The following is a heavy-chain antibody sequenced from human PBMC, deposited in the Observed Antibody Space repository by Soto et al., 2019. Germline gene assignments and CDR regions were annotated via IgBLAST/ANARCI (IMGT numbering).Heavy chain of an antibody. J-gene: IGHJ2*01. Sequence: SETLSLTCAVYGGYFSGYYWSWIRQPPGKGLEWIGEINHSGSTNYNPSLKSRVTISVDTSKNQFSLKLSSVTAADTAVYYCARCEQLADWYFDLWGRGTLVTVSS. CDR1: GGYFSGYY. CDR2: INHSGST. D-gene: IGHD6-6*01. CDR3: ARCEQLADWYFDL. V-gene: IGHV4-34*01.